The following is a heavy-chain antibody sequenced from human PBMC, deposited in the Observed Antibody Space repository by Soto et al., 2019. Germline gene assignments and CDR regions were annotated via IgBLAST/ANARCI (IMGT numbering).Heavy chain of an antibody. V-gene: IGHV3-49*03. CDR2: IRSKAYGGTT. J-gene: IGHJ5*02. D-gene: IGHD2-2*01. CDR1: GFTFGDYA. CDR3: TRRQDIVVVPAAMELGFDP. Sequence: GGSLRLSCTASGFTFGDYAMSWFRQAPGKGLEWVGFIRSKAYGGTTEYAASVKGRFTISRDDSKSIAYLQMNSLKTEDTAVYYCTRRQDIVVVPAAMELGFDPWGQGTLVTVSS.